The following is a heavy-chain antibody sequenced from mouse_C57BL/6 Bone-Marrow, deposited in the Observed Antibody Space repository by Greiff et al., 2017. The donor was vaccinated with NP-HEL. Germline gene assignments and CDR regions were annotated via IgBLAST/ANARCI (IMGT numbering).Heavy chain of an antibody. Sequence: QVQLQQPGAELVKPGASVKLSCKASGYTFTSYWMHWVKQRPGQGLEWIGIIHPNSGSTNYNEKFKSKATLTVDKSSSTAYMKLSSLTSEDSAVYYCARGGVYDGYYIDYWDRGKTLTVSS. CDR2: IHPNSGST. J-gene: IGHJ2*01. V-gene: IGHV1-64*01. D-gene: IGHD2-3*01. CDR3: ARGGVYDGYYIDY. CDR1: GYTFTSYW.